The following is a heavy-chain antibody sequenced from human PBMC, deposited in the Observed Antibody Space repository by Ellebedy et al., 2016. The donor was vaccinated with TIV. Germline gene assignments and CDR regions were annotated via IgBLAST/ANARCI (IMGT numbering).Heavy chain of an antibody. D-gene: IGHD2-15*01. CDR2: ITNDPARYST. V-gene: IGHV3-15*01. J-gene: IGHJ3*02. CDR1: GFTFSNAW. CDR3: TTDAQPLGYCSGGICYSGEAFDI. Sequence: GGSLRLSCAASGFTFSNAWMSWVRQAPGKGLEWVGRITNDPARYSTDYAASVKGRFTISRDDSKNSLYLQMNSLKTEDTAVYYCTTDAQPLGYCSGGICYSGEAFDIWGQGTMVTVSS.